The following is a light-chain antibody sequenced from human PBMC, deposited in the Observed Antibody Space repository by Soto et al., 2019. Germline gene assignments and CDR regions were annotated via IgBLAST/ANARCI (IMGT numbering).Light chain of an antibody. V-gene: IGLV1-40*01. CDR3: QSYDSSLSGSNVV. CDR1: SSNIGAGYD. CDR2: GNS. Sequence: QSVLTQPPSVSGAPGQRVTSSCTGSSSNIGAGYDVHWYQQLPGTAPKLLIYGNSNRPSGVPDRFSGSKSGTSASLAITGLQAEDEADYYCQSYDSSLSGSNVVFGGGTKLTVL. J-gene: IGLJ2*01.